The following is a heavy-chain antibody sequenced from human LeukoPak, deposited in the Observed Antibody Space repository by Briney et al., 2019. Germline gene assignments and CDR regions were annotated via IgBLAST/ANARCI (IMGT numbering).Heavy chain of an antibody. CDR2: ISSSSSYI. CDR3: ARVNDFWSGYLGY. Sequence: GGSLRLSCAASGFTFSSYSMNWVRQAPGKGLEWVSSISSSSSYIYYADSVKGRFTISRDNAKNSLYLQMSSLRAEDTAVYYCARVNDFWSGYLGYWGQGTLVTVSS. D-gene: IGHD3-3*01. V-gene: IGHV3-21*01. J-gene: IGHJ4*02. CDR1: GFTFSSYS.